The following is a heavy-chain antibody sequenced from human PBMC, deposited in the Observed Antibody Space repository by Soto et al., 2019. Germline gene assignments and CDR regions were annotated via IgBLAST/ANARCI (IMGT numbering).Heavy chain of an antibody. D-gene: IGHD6-13*01. CDR2: IYYSGST. CDR3: AREIAAAGGYYFDY. CDR1: GGSISSGGYY. V-gene: IGHV4-31*03. J-gene: IGHJ4*02. Sequence: QVQLQESGPGLVKPSQTLSLTCTVSGGSISSGGYYWSWIRQHPGKGLEWIGYIYYSGSTYYNPSLKSRVTIAVDTSKNQFSLKLSSVTAADTAVYYCAREIAAAGGYYFDYWGQGTLVTVSS.